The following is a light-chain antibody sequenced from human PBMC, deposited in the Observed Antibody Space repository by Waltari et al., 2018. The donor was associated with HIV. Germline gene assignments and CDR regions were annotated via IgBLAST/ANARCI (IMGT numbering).Light chain of an antibody. CDR2: DVS. CDR1: TSYVGPYTY. Sequence: QSALAQPASVSGSPGQSITLSCTGTTSYVGPYTYVSWSQQHPGKGPKLVIFDVSHRPSGISDRFSGSRSGNTASLTISGLRAEDEADYFCSSYSTNTNNSPWVFGGGTKVTVL. CDR3: SSYSTNTNNSPWV. J-gene: IGLJ3*02. V-gene: IGLV2-14*03.